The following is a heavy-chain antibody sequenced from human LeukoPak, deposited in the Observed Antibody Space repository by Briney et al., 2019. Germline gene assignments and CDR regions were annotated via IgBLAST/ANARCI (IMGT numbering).Heavy chain of an antibody. J-gene: IGHJ4*02. CDR2: IYPSGST. CDR1: GGSISSYY. Sequence: SETLSLTCTGSGGSISSYYWTWIRQPAGKGLEWIGRIYPSGSTNYNPSLKSRVTMSVDTSKNQFSLKLSSVTAADTAVYYCARENSGSYREFDYWGQGTLVTVSS. D-gene: IGHD1-26*01. CDR3: ARENSGSYREFDY. V-gene: IGHV4-4*07.